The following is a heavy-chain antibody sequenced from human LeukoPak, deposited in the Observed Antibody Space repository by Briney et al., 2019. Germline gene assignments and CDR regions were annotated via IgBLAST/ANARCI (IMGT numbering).Heavy chain of an antibody. Sequence: GGSLRLSCAASGFSFRSYALHWVRQAPGKGLEWVAVISYDGSKRSYGDSVNGRFTISRDNAKNTLYLQMDSLTAEDTAVYFCTRVGHNFVWDHWGQGSLVSVSS. CDR3: TRVGHNFVWDH. V-gene: IGHV3-30-3*01. CDR1: GFSFRSYA. D-gene: IGHD1-1*01. J-gene: IGHJ4*02. CDR2: ISYDGSKR.